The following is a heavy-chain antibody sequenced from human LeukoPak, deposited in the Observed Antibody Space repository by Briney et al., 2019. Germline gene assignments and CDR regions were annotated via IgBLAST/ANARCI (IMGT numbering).Heavy chain of an antibody. CDR3: ARDSQSSSSGGFDYYYYMDV. CDR1: GGSISSYY. D-gene: IGHD6-6*01. J-gene: IGHJ6*03. V-gene: IGHV4-59*12. CDR2: IYYSGST. Sequence: PSETLSLTCTVSGGSISSYYWSWIRQPPGKGLEWIGYIYYSGSTNYNPSLKSRVTISVDTSKNQFSLKLSSVTAADTAVYYCARDSQSSSSGGFDYYYYMDVWGKGTTVTVSS.